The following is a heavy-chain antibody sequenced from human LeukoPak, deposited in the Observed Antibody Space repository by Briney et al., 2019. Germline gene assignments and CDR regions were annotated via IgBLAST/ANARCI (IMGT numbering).Heavy chain of an antibody. CDR2: ISYDGSNK. D-gene: IGHD3-10*01. J-gene: IGHJ4*02. Sequence: GGSLRLSCAASGFTFSNYGMHWARRAPGKGLEWVALISYDGSNKYYADSVKGRFTISRDNSKNTLYLQMISLRAEDTAVYYCANYGSVSYFAYWGQGTLVTVSS. CDR1: GFTFSNYG. CDR3: ANYGSVSYFAY. V-gene: IGHV3-30*18.